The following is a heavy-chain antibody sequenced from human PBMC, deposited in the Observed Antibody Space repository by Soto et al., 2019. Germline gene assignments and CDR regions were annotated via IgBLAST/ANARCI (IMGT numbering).Heavy chain of an antibody. CDR2: ISASGGST. D-gene: IGHD1-26*01. CDR1: GFTFSNYA. CDR3: AKRPLRDTTFDY. Sequence: GGSLRLSCAASGFTFSNYAMNWVRQAPGKGLEWVSGISASGGSTNYADSVKGRFTISRDNSKNTLYLQMNSLRAEDTAVYYCAKRPLRDTTFDYWGQGTLVTASS. V-gene: IGHV3-23*01. J-gene: IGHJ4*02.